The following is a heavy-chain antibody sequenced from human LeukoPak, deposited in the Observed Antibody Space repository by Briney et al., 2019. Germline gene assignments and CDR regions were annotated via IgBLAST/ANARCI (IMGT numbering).Heavy chain of an antibody. D-gene: IGHD3-16*01. V-gene: IGHV3-21*01. CDR1: GFTLSSYA. J-gene: IGHJ4*02. Sequence: GGSLRLSCAASGFTLSSYAMSWVRQGPGKGLEWVSSISSSSSYIYYADSVKGRFTISRDNAKNSLYLQMNSLRAEDTAVYYCARDGVRLDYWGQGTLVTVSS. CDR2: ISSSSSYI. CDR3: ARDGVRLDY.